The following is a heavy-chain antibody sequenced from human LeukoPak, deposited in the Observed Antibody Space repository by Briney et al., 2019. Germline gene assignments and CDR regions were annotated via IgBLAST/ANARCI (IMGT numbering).Heavy chain of an antibody. CDR3: ARGTSITIFGVAQYYFDY. Sequence: NPSETLSLTCAVSGSSVRSDNYYWNWIRQPPGKGLEWVGNVYYSGRTNYNPSLKSRVTISIDTSKNQFSLELSSVTAADTAVYYCARGTSITIFGVAQYYFDYGGQATLLTVSS. CDR1: GSSVRSDNYY. J-gene: IGHJ4*02. D-gene: IGHD3-3*01. V-gene: IGHV4-61*01. CDR2: VYYSGRT.